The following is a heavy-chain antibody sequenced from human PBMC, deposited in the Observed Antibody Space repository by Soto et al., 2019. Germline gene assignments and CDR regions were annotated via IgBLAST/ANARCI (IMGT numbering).Heavy chain of an antibody. CDR3: ARGGDVEY. CDR1: GGSFSSYG. V-gene: IGHV1-69*01. D-gene: IGHD3-16*01. J-gene: IGHJ4*02. Sequence: QVQLVQSGAEVKKPGSSVKVSCKASGGSFSSYGYSWVRQAPGQGLEWMGGIIPIFGTANYAQRFQGRVTITADESPSTAYMELSSLRSDDTAVYWCARGGDVEYWGQGTLVTVSS. CDR2: IIPIFGTA.